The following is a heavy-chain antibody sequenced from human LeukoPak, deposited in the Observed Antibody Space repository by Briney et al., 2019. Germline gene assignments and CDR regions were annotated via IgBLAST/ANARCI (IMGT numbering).Heavy chain of an antibody. CDR3: ARASGSYGSGSYYYYGMDV. CDR1: GYSISSGYY. Sequence: SETLSLTCAVSGYSISSGYYWGWSRQPPGKGLEWIGSIFHSGSTYYNPSLKSRVNISVDTSKNQISLKLSSVTAADTAVYYCARASGSYGSGSYYYYGMDVWGKGTTVTVSS. CDR2: IFHSGST. V-gene: IGHV4-38-2*01. J-gene: IGHJ6*04. D-gene: IGHD3-10*01.